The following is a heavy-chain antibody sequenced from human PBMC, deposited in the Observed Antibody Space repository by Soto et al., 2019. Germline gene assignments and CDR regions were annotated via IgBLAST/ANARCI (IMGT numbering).Heavy chain of an antibody. CDR2: ISYSGGP. Sequence: QVQLQESGPGLVKPSETLSLTCIVSGDSISRYYWSWIRQAPGKGLEWIGYISYSGGPTYNPSLSSRVTRSMDPTKNQFSPKVTSVTASHTAVYYCARVEEGDYGHFQHLGQGTLITVSS. V-gene: IGHV4-59*01. CDR1: GDSISRYY. J-gene: IGHJ1*01. D-gene: IGHD4-17*01. CDR3: ARVEEGDYGHFQH.